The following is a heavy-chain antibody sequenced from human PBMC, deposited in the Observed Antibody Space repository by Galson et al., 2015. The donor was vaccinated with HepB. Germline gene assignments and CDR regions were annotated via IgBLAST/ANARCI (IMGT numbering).Heavy chain of an antibody. D-gene: IGHD5-18*01. CDR1: GFTFSSYA. V-gene: IGHV3-30-3*01. CDR3: ARDRGQGYSYGPGWFDP. Sequence: SLRLSCAASGFTFSSYAVHWVRQAPGKGLEWVAVISYDGSNKYYADSVKGRFTISRDNSKNTLYMQMNSLRAEDTAVYYCARDRGQGYSYGPGWFDPWGQGTLVTVSS. J-gene: IGHJ5*02. CDR2: ISYDGSNK.